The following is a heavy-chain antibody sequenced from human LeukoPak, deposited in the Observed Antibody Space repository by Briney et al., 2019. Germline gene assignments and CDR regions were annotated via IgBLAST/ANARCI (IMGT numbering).Heavy chain of an antibody. CDR1: GYTFTSYD. J-gene: IGHJ6*02. V-gene: IGHV1-8*01. CDR3: ARGGWNYSGVDYYYGMDV. CDR2: MSPNSGNT. D-gene: IGHD1-7*01. Sequence: ASVKVSCKASGYTFTSYDINWMRQATGQGLEWMGWMSPNSGNTGYAQKFQGRVTITADESTSTAYMELSSLRSEDTAVYYCARGGWNYSGVDYYYGMDVWGQGTTVTVSS.